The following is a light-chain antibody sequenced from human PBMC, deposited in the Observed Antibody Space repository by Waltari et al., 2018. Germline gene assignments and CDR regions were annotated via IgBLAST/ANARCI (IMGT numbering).Light chain of an antibody. Sequence: DVVMTQSPLSLPVTLGQPASISCKSSQSLVHSEGNTYLNWFQQRPGQSPRRLSYKVSDRDSGVPDRSSGSGSGPDFTLKISRVEAEDVGIYYCMQGTHWPRTFGQGTKVEIK. CDR3: MQGTHWPRT. CDR2: KVS. V-gene: IGKV2-30*02. CDR1: QSLVHSEGNTY. J-gene: IGKJ1*01.